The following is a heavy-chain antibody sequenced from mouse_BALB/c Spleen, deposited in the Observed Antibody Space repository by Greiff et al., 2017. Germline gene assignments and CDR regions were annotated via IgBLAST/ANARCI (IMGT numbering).Heavy chain of an antibody. CDR3: ARVYYGNYTWFAY. CDR2: INSNGGST. Sequence: EVQLQQSGGGLVQPGGSLKLSCAASGFTFSSYGMSWVRPTPDKRLELVATINSNGGSTYYPDSVKGRFTISRDNAKNTLYLQMSSLKSEDTAMYDCARVYYGNYTWFAYWGQGTLVTVSA. CDR1: GFTFSSYG. V-gene: IGHV5-6-3*01. D-gene: IGHD2-1*01. J-gene: IGHJ3*01.